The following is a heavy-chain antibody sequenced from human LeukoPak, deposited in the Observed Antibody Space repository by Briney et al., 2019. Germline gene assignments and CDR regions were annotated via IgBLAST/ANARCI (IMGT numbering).Heavy chain of an antibody. CDR2: ISAYNGNT. J-gene: IGHJ1*01. V-gene: IGHV1-18*01. Sequence: ASVKVSCKASGYTFTSYGISWVRQAPGQGLEWMGWISAYNGNTNYAQKFQGRVTMTRDTSISTAYMELSRLRSDDTAVYYCARQDDYGDPADFQHWGQGTLVTVSS. CDR3: ARQDDYGDPADFQH. CDR1: GYTFTSYG. D-gene: IGHD4-17*01.